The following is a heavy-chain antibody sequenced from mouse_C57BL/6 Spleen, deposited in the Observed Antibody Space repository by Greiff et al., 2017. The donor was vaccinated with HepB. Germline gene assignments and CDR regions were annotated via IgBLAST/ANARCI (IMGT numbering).Heavy chain of an antibody. V-gene: IGHV1-69*01. Sequence: QVQLQQPGAELVMPGASVKLSCKASGYTFTSYWMHWVKQRPGQGLEWIGEIDPSDSYTNYNQKFKGKSTLTVDKSSSTAYMQLSSLTSEDSAVYYCARTNCGRNGRLDYWGQGTTLTVSS. J-gene: IGHJ2*01. CDR2: IDPSDSYT. D-gene: IGHD1-1*01. CDR1: GYTFTSYW. CDR3: ARTNCGRNGRLDY.